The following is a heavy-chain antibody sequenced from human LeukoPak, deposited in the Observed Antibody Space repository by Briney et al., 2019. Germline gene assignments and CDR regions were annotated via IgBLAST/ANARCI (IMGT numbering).Heavy chain of an antibody. CDR1: GFTFNNAW. CDR2: ITSQTDGGTT. J-gene: IGHJ4*02. V-gene: IGHV3-15*01. CDR3: STGVPVADFDY. D-gene: IGHD2-2*01. Sequence: GGSLILSCAASGFTFNNAWMGWVRQAPGKGLEWVGRITSQTDGGTTDYAAPVKGRFSISRDDSKNTLYLQMNSLKTEDTAVYYCSTGVPVADFDYWGQGTLVIVSS.